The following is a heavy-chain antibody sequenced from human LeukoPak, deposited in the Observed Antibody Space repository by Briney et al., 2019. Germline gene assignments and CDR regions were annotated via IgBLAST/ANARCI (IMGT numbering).Heavy chain of an antibody. CDR3: ARARIAAARSYFDH. D-gene: IGHD6-13*01. CDR2: ISSSSSTI. CDR1: GFTFSSYS. V-gene: IGHV3-48*01. Sequence: GGSLRLSCAASGFTFSSYSMNWVRRAPGKGLEWVSYISSSSSTIYYADSVKGRFTIYRDNAKNSLYLQMNSLRAEDTAVYYCARARIAAARSYFDHWGQGTLVTVSS. J-gene: IGHJ4*02.